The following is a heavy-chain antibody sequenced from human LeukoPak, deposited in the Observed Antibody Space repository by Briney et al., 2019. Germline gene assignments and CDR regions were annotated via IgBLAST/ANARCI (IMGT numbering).Heavy chain of an antibody. J-gene: IGHJ3*02. CDR1: GASISSSNW. V-gene: IGHV4-4*02. D-gene: IGHD1-1*01. CDR3: ARDNWAYLDAFDI. CDR2: IYHSGST. Sequence: SETLSLTCAVSGASISSSNWWSWVRQSPGKGLEWIGEIYHSGSTNYNPSLKSRVSISLDKSKNQFSLKLSSVTAADTAVYYCARDNWAYLDAFDIWGQGTMVTVSS.